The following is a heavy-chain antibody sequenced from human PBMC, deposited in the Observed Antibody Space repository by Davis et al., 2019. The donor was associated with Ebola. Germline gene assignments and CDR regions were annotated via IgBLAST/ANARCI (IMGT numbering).Heavy chain of an antibody. J-gene: IGHJ3*02. CDR3: AKAPFLEGAFDM. D-gene: IGHD2/OR15-2a*01. CDR2: ISYDGSNK. Sequence: GESLKISCAASGFTFSSYGMHWVRQAPGKGLEWVAVISYDGSNKYYADSVKGRFTISRDSAKNSLSLQMNSLRTEDTALYYCAKAPFLEGAFDMWGQGTMVTVSS. V-gene: IGHV3-30*19. CDR1: GFTFSSYG.